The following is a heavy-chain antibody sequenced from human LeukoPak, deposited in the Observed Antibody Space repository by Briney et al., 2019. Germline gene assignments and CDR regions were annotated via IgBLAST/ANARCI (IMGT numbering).Heavy chain of an antibody. V-gene: IGHV3-74*01. Sequence: PGGSLRLSCAASGFTFSSYWMHWVRQAPGKGLVWVSRINRDGSSTSYADSVKGRFTISGDNAKNTLYLQMNSLRAEDTAVFYCARDRWDAFDIWGQGTMVTVSS. J-gene: IGHJ3*02. CDR1: GFTFSSYW. D-gene: IGHD1-26*01. CDR3: ARDRWDAFDI. CDR2: INRDGSST.